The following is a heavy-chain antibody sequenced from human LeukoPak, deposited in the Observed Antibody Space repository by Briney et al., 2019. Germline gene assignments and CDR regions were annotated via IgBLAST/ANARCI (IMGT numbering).Heavy chain of an antibody. Sequence: GGSLRLSCAASGFTFSSYAMSWVRQAPGKGLEWVSAISGSGGSTYYADSVKGRFTISRDNSKNTLYLQMNSLRAEDTAVYYCAKHLVGLAYSMAHPFDNGGQGTLVTVSS. CDR3: AKHLVGLAYSMAHPFDN. V-gene: IGHV3-23*01. CDR2: ISGSGGST. D-gene: IGHD2-15*01. J-gene: IGHJ4*02. CDR1: GFTFSSYA.